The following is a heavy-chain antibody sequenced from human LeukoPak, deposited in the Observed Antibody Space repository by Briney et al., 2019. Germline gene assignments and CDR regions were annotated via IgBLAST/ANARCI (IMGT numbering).Heavy chain of an antibody. V-gene: IGHV4-59*01. J-gene: IGHJ5*02. Sequence: SETLSLTCTVSGGSISSYYWSWIRQPPGKGLEWIGYIYYSGSTNYNPSLKSRVTISVDTSKNQFSLKLSSVTAADTAVYYCARDRRDQYYDILTGYRGGYYNWFDPWGQGTLVTVSS. CDR3: ARDRRDQYYDILTGYRGGYYNWFDP. CDR1: GGSISSYY. D-gene: IGHD3-9*01. CDR2: IYYSGST.